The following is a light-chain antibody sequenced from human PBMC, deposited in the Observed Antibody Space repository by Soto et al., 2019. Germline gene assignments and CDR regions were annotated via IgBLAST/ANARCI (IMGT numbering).Light chain of an antibody. CDR2: CSF. CDR3: QQSYSTPPT. CDR1: NNMTTK. J-gene: IGKJ1*01. V-gene: IGKV3-15*01. Sequence: EILMKQSPATLSVSQGXGVTLSCLDSNNMTTKLVWYKQEPAQAPRVLIHCSFTRAHASPARFSGSGSVTDFIRTSSSLQPEDFATYYGQQSYSTPPTFGQGTKVDIK.